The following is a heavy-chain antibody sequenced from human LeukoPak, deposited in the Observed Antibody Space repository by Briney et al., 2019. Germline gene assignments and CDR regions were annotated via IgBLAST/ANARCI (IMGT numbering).Heavy chain of an antibody. CDR2: ISYDGSNK. Sequence: GGSLRLSCAASGFTFSSYGMHWVRQAPGKGLEWVAVISYDGSNKYYADSAKGRFTISRDNSKNTLYLQMNSLRAEDTAVYYCTTDKVGGYCSSTSCYTEYYFDYWGQGTLVTVSS. D-gene: IGHD2-2*02. CDR1: GFTFSSYG. V-gene: IGHV3-30*03. CDR3: TTDKVGGYCSSTSCYTEYYFDY. J-gene: IGHJ4*02.